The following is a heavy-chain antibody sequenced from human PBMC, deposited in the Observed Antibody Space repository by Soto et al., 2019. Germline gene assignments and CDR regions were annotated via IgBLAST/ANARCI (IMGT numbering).Heavy chain of an antibody. CDR1: GYTFTSYA. CDR3: ARGGYSSSWYVEGWFDP. CDR2: INAGNGNT. J-gene: IGHJ5*02. Sequence: ASVKVSCKASGYTFTSYAMHWVRQAPGQRLEWMGWINAGNGNTKYSQKFQGRVTITRDTSASTAYMELSSLRSEDTAVYYCARGGYSSSWYVEGWFDPWGQGTLVTVS. D-gene: IGHD6-13*01. V-gene: IGHV1-3*01.